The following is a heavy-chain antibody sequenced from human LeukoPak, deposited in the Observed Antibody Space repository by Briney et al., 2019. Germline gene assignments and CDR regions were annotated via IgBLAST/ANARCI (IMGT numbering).Heavy chain of an antibody. CDR2: ISSSGSTI. V-gene: IGHV3-11*04. CDR3: ARDRHQLLFNPLDY. CDR1: GFTFSDYY. J-gene: IGHJ4*02. Sequence: GGSLRLSCAASGFTFSDYYMSWIRQAPGKGLEGVSYISSSGSTIYYADSVKCRFTISRDNAKNSLYLQMNSLRAEDTAVYYCARDRHQLLFNPLDYWGQGTLVTVSS. D-gene: IGHD2-2*01.